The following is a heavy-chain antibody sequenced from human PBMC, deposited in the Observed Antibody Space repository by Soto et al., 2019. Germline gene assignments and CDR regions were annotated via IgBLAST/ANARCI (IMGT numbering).Heavy chain of an antibody. CDR2: ISVYNGNI. D-gene: IGHD3-10*01. J-gene: IGHJ4*02. V-gene: IGHV1-18*01. Sequence: QVQLLQSGAEVKKPGASVKVSCKASGYMFNTYGITWVRQAPGQGLEWMGWISVYNGNIDYAQKFEGRVTMTIDTSTSTAYMELKSLTADDPAVYYWGRTYGSWDYFLPFEYWGEGTTVSVSS. CDR3: GRTYGSWDYFLPFEY. CDR1: GYMFNTYG.